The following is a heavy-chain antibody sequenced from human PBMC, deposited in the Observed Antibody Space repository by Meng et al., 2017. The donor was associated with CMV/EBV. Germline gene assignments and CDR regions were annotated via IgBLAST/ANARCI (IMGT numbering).Heavy chain of an antibody. CDR3: AKRSNGYWDYYYYYGMDV. J-gene: IGHJ6*02. D-gene: IGHD3-22*01. CDR1: GFTFSSYG. V-gene: IGHV3-30*02. Sequence: GESLKISCAASGFTFSSYGMHWVRQAPGKGLEWVAFIRYDGSNKYYADSVKGRFTISRDNSKNTLYLQMNSLRAEDTAEYYCAKRSNGYWDYYYYYGMDVWGQGTTVTVSS. CDR2: IRYDGSNK.